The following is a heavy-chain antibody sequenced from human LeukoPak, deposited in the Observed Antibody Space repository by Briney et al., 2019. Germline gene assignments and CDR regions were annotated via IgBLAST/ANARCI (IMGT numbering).Heavy chain of an antibody. CDR1: GYTFTSYG. CDR3: ARSGGSGWYSTGYFQH. V-gene: IGHV1-18*04. D-gene: IGHD6-19*01. J-gene: IGHJ1*01. CDR2: ISAYNGNT. Sequence: ASVKVSCKASGYTFTSYGISWVRQAPGQGLEWMGWISAYNGNTNYAQKLQGRVTMTTDASTSTAYMELRSLRSDDTAVYYCARSGGSGWYSTGYFQHWGQGTLVTVSS.